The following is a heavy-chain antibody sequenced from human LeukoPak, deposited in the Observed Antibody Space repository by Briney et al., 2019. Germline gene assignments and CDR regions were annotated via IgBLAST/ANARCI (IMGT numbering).Heavy chain of an antibody. D-gene: IGHD2-2*01. CDR2: IYYSGST. V-gene: IGHV4-59*01. J-gene: IGHJ4*02. CDR1: GGSFSGYY. CDR3: ARGSSSTSFPFDY. Sequence: SETLSLTCAVYGGSFSGYYWSWIRQPPGKGLEWIGYIYYSGSTNYNPSLKSRVTISVDTSKNQFSLKLSSVTAADTAVYYCARGSSSTSFPFDYWGQGTLVTVSS.